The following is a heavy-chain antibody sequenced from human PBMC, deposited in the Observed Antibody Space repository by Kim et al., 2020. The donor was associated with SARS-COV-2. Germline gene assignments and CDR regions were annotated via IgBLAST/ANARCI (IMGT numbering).Heavy chain of an antibody. J-gene: IGHJ6*02. CDR3: AREPLPAAMVGYYYYGMDV. D-gene: IGHD2-2*01. CDR1: GGSISSYY. CDR2: IYYSGST. Sequence: SETLSLTCTVSGGSISSYYWSWIRQPPGKGLEWIGYIYYSGSTNYNPSLKSRVTISVDTSKNQFSLKLSSVTAADTAVYYCAREPLPAAMVGYYYYGMDVWGQGTTVTVSS. V-gene: IGHV4-59*01.